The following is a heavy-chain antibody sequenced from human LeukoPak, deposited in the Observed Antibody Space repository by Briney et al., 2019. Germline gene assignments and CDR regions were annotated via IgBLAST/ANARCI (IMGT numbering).Heavy chain of an antibody. J-gene: IGHJ4*02. CDR2: FDPEDGET. V-gene: IGHV1-24*01. CDR3: ATSIFGGYYFDY. Sequence: ASVKVSCKVSGYTLTELSMHWVRQAPGKGLEWVGGFDPEDGETIYAQKFQGRVTMTEDTSTDTAYMELSSLRSEDTAVYYCATSIFGGYYFDYWGQGTLVTVSS. CDR1: GYTLTELS. D-gene: IGHD3-3*01.